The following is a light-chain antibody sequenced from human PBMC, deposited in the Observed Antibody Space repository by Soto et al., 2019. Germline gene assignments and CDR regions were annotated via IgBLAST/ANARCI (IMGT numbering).Light chain of an antibody. CDR3: SSYTTRNTEV. Sequence: QSALTQPASVSGSPGQSISISCLGTSSDVGAFNYVSWYQHHPGKAPQLIIYDVTSWPSGVSSRFSASKSGNTASLTISGLQAEDEADYYCSSYTTRNTEVFGSGTKLTVL. CDR1: SSDVGAFNY. V-gene: IGLV2-14*03. J-gene: IGLJ1*01. CDR2: DVT.